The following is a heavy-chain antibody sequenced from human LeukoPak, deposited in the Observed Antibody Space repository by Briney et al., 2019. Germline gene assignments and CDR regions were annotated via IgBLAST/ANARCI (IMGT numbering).Heavy chain of an antibody. CDR3: ARKGRITMVRGVIYWFDP. D-gene: IGHD3-10*01. CDR1: GGSISSGGYY. Sequence: PSETLSLTCTVSGGSISSGGYYWSWIRQHPGKGLEWIGYIYYSGSTYYNPSLKSRVTISVDTSKNQFSLKLSSVTAADTAVYYCARKGRITMVRGVIYWFDPWGQGTLVTVSS. V-gene: IGHV4-31*03. J-gene: IGHJ5*02. CDR2: IYYSGST.